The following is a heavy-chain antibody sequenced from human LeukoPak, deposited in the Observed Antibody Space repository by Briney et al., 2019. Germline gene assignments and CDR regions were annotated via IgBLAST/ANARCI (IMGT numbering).Heavy chain of an antibody. J-gene: IGHJ5*02. D-gene: IGHD6-19*01. CDR1: GGSISSYY. CDR2: IYYSGST. V-gene: IGHV4-59*01. Sequence: SETLSLTCTVSGGSISSYYWSWIRQPPGKGLEWIGYIYYSGSTNYNPSLKSRVTISVDTSKNQFSLKLSSVTAADTAVYYCARESSGIQWLVLSGDDGFDPWGQGTLVTVSS. CDR3: ARESSGIQWLVLSGDDGFDP.